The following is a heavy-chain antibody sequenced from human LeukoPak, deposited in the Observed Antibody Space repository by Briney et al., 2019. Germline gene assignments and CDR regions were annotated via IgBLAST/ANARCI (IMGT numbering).Heavy chain of an antibody. J-gene: IGHJ4*02. CDR1: GITLSNYG. V-gene: IGHV3-23*01. CDR2: LSGSGGST. Sequence: GGSLRLSCAVSGITLSNYGMTWVRQAPGKGLEWVAGLSGSGGSTSYADSVKGRFTISRDNAKNTLYLQMNSLRAEDTAAYFCAKRGVVIRVILVGFHKEAYYFDSWGQGVLVTVSS. D-gene: IGHD3-22*01. CDR3: AKRGVVIRVILVGFHKEAYYFDS.